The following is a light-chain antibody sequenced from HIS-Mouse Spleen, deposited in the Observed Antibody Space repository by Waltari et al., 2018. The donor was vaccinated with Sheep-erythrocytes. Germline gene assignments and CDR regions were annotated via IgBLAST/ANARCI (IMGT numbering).Light chain of an antibody. CDR3: QQYGSSPWT. Sequence: SRAGQRVSSSYLAWYQQKPGQAPRLLIYGASSRATGIPDRFSGSGSGTDFTLTISRLEPEDFAVYYCQQYGSSPWTFGQGTKVEIK. CDR1: QRVSSSY. V-gene: IGKV3-20*01. J-gene: IGKJ1*01. CDR2: GAS.